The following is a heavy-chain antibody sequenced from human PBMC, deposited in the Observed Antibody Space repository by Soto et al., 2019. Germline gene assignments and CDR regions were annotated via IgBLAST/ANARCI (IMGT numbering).Heavy chain of an antibody. CDR1: GFTSSDYY. V-gene: IGHV3-11*04. J-gene: IGHJ4*02. D-gene: IGHD3-10*01. CDR3: ARDYRLLWFGESRCFDY. CDR2: ISSSGSTI. Sequence: PGGSLRLSCAASGFTSSDYYMSWIRQAPGKGLEWVSYISSSGSTIYYADSVKGRFTISRDNAKNSLYLQMNSLRAEDTAVYYCARDYRLLWFGESRCFDYWGQGTLVTVSS.